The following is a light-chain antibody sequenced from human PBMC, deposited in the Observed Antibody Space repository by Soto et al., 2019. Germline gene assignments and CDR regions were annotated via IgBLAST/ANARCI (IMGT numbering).Light chain of an antibody. J-gene: IGLJ3*02. Sequence: QSALTQPASVSGSPGQSITMSCTGTSSNVGGYNYVSWYQQYPGKAPKLMIFEVTNRPSGVSDRFSGSKSGNTASLTISGLQAEDEADYYCSSFTSSNTWLFGGGTKL. V-gene: IGLV2-14*01. CDR3: SSFTSSNTWL. CDR1: SSNVGGYNY. CDR2: EVT.